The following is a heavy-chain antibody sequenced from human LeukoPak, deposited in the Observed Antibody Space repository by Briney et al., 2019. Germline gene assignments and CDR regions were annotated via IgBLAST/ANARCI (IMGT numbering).Heavy chain of an antibody. D-gene: IGHD1-14*01. CDR2: ISSSNTI. CDR3: ARDPERTYYYYYYMDV. V-gene: IGHV3-48*04. J-gene: IGHJ6*03. Sequence: GGSLRLSCAASGFTFSSYGMNWVRQAPGKGLECVSYISSSNTIYYADSVKGRFTISRDNAKNSVYLQMNSLRLEDTAVYYCARDPERTYYYYYYMDVWGKGTTVTVSS. CDR1: GFTFSSYG.